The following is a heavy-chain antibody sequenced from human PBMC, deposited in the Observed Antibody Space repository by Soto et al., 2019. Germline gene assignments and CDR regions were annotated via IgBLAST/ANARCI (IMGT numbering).Heavy chain of an antibody. CDR2: ISGSGGST. CDR3: ARGRTTYNWNGYYYYMDV. D-gene: IGHD1-20*01. CDR1: GFTFSSYA. V-gene: IGHV3-23*01. J-gene: IGHJ6*03. Sequence: GGSLRLSCAASGFTFSSYAMSWVRQAPGKGLEWVSAISGSGGSTYYADSVKGRFTISRDNTKNTLYLQMNSLRAEDTAVYYCARGRTTYNWNGYYYYMDVWGKGTTVTVSS.